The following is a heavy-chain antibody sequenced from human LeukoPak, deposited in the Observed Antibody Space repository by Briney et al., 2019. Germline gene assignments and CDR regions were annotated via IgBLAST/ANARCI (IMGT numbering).Heavy chain of an antibody. CDR3: ANRRADYYGSGSPPGDYFDI. CDR2: ISGRGRST. Sequence: PGGSLRLSCAASGFTFRSDAMSWVRQAPGKGLEWVSAISGRGRSTYYADSVKGRFTISRDNSKNTLYLQMTSTAAEDPAVYYCANRRADYYGSGSPPGDYFDIWGQGTMVTVSS. J-gene: IGHJ3*02. D-gene: IGHD3-10*01. V-gene: IGHV3-23*01. CDR1: GFTFRSDA.